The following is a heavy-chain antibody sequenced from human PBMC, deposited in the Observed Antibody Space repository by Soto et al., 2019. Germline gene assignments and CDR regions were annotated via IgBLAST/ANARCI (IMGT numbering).Heavy chain of an antibody. J-gene: IGHJ4*02. D-gene: IGHD6-19*01. CDR3: ARSPTVAGTGSFDY. CDR2: IYYSGST. V-gene: IGHV4-39*01. Sequence: SETLSLTCTVSGGSISSSSYYWGWIRQPPGKGLEWIGSIYYSGSTYYNPSLKSRVTISVDTSKNQFSLKLSFVTAADTAVYYCARSPTVAGTGSFDYWGQGTLVTVSS. CDR1: GGSISSSSYY.